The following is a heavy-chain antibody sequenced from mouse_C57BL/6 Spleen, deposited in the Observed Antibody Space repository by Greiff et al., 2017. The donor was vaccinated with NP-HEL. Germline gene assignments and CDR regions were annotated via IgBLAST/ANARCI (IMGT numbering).Heavy chain of an antibody. J-gene: IGHJ4*01. Sequence: QVQLKESGAELVKPGASVKISCKASGYAFSSSWMNWVKQRPGKGLEWIGQIYPGDGDTDYNGKFKGKATLTADKSSSTAYMQLSSLTSEDSSVYSCAREELGAMDYWGQGTSVTVSS. CDR1: GYAFSSSW. CDR3: AREELGAMDY. V-gene: IGHV1-80*01. D-gene: IGHD1-3*01. CDR2: IYPGDGDT.